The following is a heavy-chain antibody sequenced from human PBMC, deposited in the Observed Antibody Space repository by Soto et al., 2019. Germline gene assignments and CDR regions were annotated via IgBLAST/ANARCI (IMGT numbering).Heavy chain of an antibody. J-gene: IGHJ6*03. Sequence: SDTLSLTCTVSGGSVSSGSYYWSWIRQPPGKGLEWIGYIYYSGSTNYNPSLKSRVTISVDTSKNQFSLKLSSVTAADTAVYYCARGGAEFGYCSGGSCLYYYYYYMDVWGKGTTVTVSS. CDR3: ARGGAEFGYCSGGSCLYYYYYYMDV. D-gene: IGHD2-15*01. CDR1: GGSVSSGSYY. CDR2: IYYSGST. V-gene: IGHV4-61*01.